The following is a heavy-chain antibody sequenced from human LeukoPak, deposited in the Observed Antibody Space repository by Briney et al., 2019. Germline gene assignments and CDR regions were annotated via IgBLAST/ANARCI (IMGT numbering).Heavy chain of an antibody. CDR3: AKDFGRVLVAASA. CDR1: GFTFSNYA. J-gene: IGHJ3*01. Sequence: GGSLRLSCAACGFTFSNYAMSWVRQAPGKGLEWVSATGGSGRSTDYADSVKGRFTISRDNSKNMVYLPMNSLRAEDTALYYWAKDFGRVLVAASAWGQGTMVTVSS. D-gene: IGHD2-15*01. CDR2: TGGSGRST. V-gene: IGHV3-23*01.